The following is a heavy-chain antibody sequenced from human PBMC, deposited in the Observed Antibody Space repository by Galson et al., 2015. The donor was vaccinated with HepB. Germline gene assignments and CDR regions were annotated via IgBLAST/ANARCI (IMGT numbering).Heavy chain of an antibody. CDR2: ISYDGSNK. Sequence: SLRLSCAASGFTFSSYAMHWVRQAPGKGLEWVAVISYDGSNKYTADSVKVRFTISSANAKNSRYLQMNSLRPEDTAIYYCAGVKRGEWYSFYSYGMDVWGQGTTVTVSS. V-gene: IGHV3-30*04. CDR1: GFTFSSYA. D-gene: IGHD3-10*01. CDR3: AGVKRGEWYSFYSYGMDV. J-gene: IGHJ6*02.